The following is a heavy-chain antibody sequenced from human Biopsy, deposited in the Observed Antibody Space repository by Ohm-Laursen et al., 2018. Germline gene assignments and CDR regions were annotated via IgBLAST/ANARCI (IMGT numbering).Heavy chain of an antibody. CDR2: ISPNSGGT. J-gene: IGHJ3*01. Sequence: SVKVSCKAPGYTVNDYFLHWLRQAPGQGPEWMGWISPNSGGTNYAQKFQGRVSMTTDTSAATVYMELSSLTSDDTAVYYCTRDIMNTIAGLVARSDVFDVWGQGTMVTVSS. V-gene: IGHV1-2*02. CDR3: TRDIMNTIAGLVARSDVFDV. D-gene: IGHD3-16*02. CDR1: GYTVNDYF.